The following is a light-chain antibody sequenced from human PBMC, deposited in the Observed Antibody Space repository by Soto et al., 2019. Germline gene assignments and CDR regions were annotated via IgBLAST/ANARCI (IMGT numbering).Light chain of an antibody. CDR3: SSYISTSRYV. CDR1: SSDIGKYDR. V-gene: IGLV2-18*02. CDR2: EVT. J-gene: IGLJ1*01. Sequence: ALTQPPSVSGSPGQSVTISCTGTSSDIGKYDRVSWYQLPPGKAPKLIIYEVTNRPSGVPARFSGSKSGNTASLTISGLQAEDEADYYCSSYISTSRYVFGAGTKLTVL.